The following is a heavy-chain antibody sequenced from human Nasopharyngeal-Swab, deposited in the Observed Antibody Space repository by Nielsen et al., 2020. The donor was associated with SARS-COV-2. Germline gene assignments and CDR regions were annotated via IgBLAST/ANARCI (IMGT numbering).Heavy chain of an antibody. CDR1: GGTFSSYA. CDR3: ARGLATVTTRPYYYYGMDV. D-gene: IGHD4-17*01. CDR2: IIPIFGTA. J-gene: IGHJ6*02. V-gene: IGHV1-69*13. Sequence: SVKVSCKASGGTFSSYAISWVRQAPGQGLEWMGGIIPIFGTANYAQKFQGSVTITADESTSTAYMELSSLRSKDTAVYYCARGLATVTTRPYYYYGMDVWGQGTTVTVSS.